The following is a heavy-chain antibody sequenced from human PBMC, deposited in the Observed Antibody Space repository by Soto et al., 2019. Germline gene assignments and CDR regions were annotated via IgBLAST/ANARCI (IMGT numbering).Heavy chain of an antibody. J-gene: IGHJ5*02. V-gene: IGHV1-58*02. CDR2: IVVGSGNT. CDR1: GFTFTTSG. D-gene: IGHD3-3*01. Sequence: ASVKVSCKASGFTFTTSGIHWVRQARGQGLEWMGWIVVGSGNTKYNQKFQERVTLTRDMATDTAYMDLRSLTSADTAIYYCAAVVPPSGILERLGLDPWGQGTLVTVSS. CDR3: AAVVPPSGILERLGLDP.